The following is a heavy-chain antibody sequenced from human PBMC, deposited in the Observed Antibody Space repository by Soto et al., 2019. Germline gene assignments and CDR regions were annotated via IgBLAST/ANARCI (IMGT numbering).Heavy chain of an antibody. CDR2: ISYSGST. V-gene: IGHV4-59*01. D-gene: IGHD2-15*01. J-gene: IGHJ4*02. Sequence: PSETLSLTCTVSGGSMSSYSWTWLRQSPGRGLEWIGYISYSGSTYYNPSLKSRVTISADTSKNQFSLRMNSMIAADTAVYYCARADPDASVGYWGQGTLVTVSS. CDR3: ARADPDASVGY. CDR1: GGSMSSYS.